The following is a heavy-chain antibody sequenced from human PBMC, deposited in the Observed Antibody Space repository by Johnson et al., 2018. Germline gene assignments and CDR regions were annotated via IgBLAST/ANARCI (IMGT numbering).Heavy chain of an antibody. CDR1: GFTFSSYA. J-gene: IGHJ6*03. CDR3: TRAPPDYYGSGSSPYYYYYYMDV. Sequence: QLVESGGGVVQPGRSLKLSCAASGFTFSSYAMHWVRQAPGKGLEWVAVISYDGSNKYYADSVKDRFPISRDNSKNTLYLQMNSLKTEDTAVYYCTRAPPDYYGSGSSPYYYYYYMDVWGKGTTVTVSS. D-gene: IGHD3-10*01. V-gene: IGHV3-30-3*01. CDR2: ISYDGSNK.